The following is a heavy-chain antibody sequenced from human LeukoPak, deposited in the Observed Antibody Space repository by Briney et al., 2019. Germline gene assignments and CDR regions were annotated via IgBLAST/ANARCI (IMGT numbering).Heavy chain of an antibody. J-gene: IGHJ4*02. CDR2: ISYDGSNK. D-gene: IGHD5-12*01. CDR1: GFTFSSYA. V-gene: IGHV3-30-3*01. Sequence: GGSLRLSCAASGFTFSSYAMHWVRQAPGKGLEWVAVISYDGSNKYYADSVKGQFTISRDNSKNTLYLQMNSLRAEDTAVYYCARGRGVATTTPYFDYWGQGTLVTVSS. CDR3: ARGRGVATTTPYFDY.